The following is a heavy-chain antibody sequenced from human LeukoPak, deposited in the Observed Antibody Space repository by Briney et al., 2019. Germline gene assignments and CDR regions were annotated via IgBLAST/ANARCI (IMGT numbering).Heavy chain of an antibody. CDR3: AAEHDGFDI. CDR2: ISTTSSYI. CDR1: GFTFSSYS. J-gene: IGHJ3*02. Sequence: GGSLRLSCAASGFTFSSYSMSWVRQAPGKGLEWVSSISTTSSYIYYADSVKGRFTISRDNAKNTLYLQMNSLRADDTAVYYCAAEHDGFDIWGQGTMVTVSS. V-gene: IGHV3-21*01.